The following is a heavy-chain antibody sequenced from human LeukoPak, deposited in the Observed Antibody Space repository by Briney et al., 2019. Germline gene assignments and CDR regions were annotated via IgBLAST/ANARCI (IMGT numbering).Heavy chain of an antibody. CDR1: GYTLTELS. V-gene: IGHV1-24*01. CDR3: ATGDGLELLVGY. CDR2: FDPEDGET. D-gene: IGHD1-7*01. J-gene: IGHJ4*02. Sequence: ASVKVSCKVSGYTLTELSMHWVRQAPGKGLEWMGGFDPEDGETIYAQKFQSRVTMTEDTSTDTAYMELSSLRSEDTAVYYCATGDGLELLVGYWGQGTLVTVSS.